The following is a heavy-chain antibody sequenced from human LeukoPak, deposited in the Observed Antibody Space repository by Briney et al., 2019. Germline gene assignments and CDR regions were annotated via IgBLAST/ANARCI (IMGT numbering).Heavy chain of an antibody. D-gene: IGHD3-16*01. V-gene: IGHV1-69*04. Sequence: SVKVSCKASGGTFSSYAISWVRQAPGQGLGWMGRIIPIFGIANYAQKFQGRVTITADKSTSTAYMELSSLRSEDTAVYYCARDLEIAGPGEIGDWFDPWGQGTLVTVSS. J-gene: IGHJ5*02. CDR2: IIPIFGIA. CDR1: GGTFSSYA. CDR3: ARDLEIAGPGEIGDWFDP.